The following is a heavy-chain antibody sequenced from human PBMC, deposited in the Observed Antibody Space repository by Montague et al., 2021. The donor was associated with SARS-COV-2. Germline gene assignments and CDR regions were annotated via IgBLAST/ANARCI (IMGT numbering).Heavy chain of an antibody. J-gene: IGHJ5*02. D-gene: IGHD2-15*01. CDR3: ARALSCSDGRCYPNWFDP. Sequence: YSGSTNYNPSLKSRVTISVDTSKNQFSLKLSSVTAADTAVYYCARALSCSDGRCYPNWFDPWGQGTLVTVSS. V-gene: IGHV4-59*01. CDR2: YSGST.